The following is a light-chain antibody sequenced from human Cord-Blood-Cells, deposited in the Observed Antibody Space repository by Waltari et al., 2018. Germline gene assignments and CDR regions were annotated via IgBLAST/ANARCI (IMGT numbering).Light chain of an antibody. J-gene: IGLJ3*02. V-gene: IGLV2-14*01. CDR2: DVS. CDR1: ISDVGGYNY. CDR3: SSYTSSSTWV. Sequence: QSALTQPASVSGSPGPSLTISCTGTISDVGGYNYVSWYQQHPGKAPKLMIYDVSKRPSGVSNRFSGSKSGNTASLTISGLQAEDEADYYCSSYTSSSTWVFGGGTKLTVL.